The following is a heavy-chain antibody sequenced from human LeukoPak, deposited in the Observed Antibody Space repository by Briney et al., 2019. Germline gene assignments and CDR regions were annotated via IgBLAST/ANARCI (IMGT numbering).Heavy chain of an antibody. CDR3: ARLPHMAYYYDSSSPTVDY. J-gene: IGHJ4*02. CDR2: IYYSGST. V-gene: IGHV4-59*05. CDR1: GGSISSYY. D-gene: IGHD3-22*01. Sequence: SETLSLTCTVSGGSISSYYWSWIRQPPGKGLEWIGSIYYSGSTYYNPSLKSRVTISVDTSKNQFSLKLSSVTAADTAVYYCARLPHMAYYYDSSSPTVDYWGQGTLVTASS.